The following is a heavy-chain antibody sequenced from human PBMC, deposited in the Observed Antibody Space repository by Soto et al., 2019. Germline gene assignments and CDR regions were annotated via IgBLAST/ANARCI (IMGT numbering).Heavy chain of an antibody. D-gene: IGHD6-6*01. J-gene: IGHJ4*02. CDR2: IRGSGSTT. V-gene: IGHV3-23*01. CDR1: AFTFNNYA. Sequence: PGGSLRLSCAASAFTFNNYAMSWVRQAPGKGLEWVSGIRGSGSTTYYADSVKGRFSISRDNANNSLYLQMNSLRAEDTAVYYCARGVRSSSPDFDYWGQGTLVTVSS. CDR3: ARGVRSSSPDFDY.